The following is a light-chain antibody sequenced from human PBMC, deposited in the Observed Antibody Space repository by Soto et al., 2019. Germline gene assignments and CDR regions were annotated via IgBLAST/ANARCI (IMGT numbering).Light chain of an antibody. CDR2: YDS. J-gene: IGLJ1*01. V-gene: IGLV3-21*04. CDR3: QVWDSSSDHYV. Sequence: ELTQPPSVSVAPGKTARITCGGNNIGSKSVHWYQQKPGQAPVLVIYYDSDRPSGIPERFSGSNSGNTATLTISRVEAGGEADYYCQVWDSSSDHYVFGTGTKVTVL. CDR1: NIGSKS.